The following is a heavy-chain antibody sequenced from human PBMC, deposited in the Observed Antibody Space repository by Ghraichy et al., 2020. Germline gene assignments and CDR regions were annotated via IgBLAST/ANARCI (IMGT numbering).Heavy chain of an antibody. D-gene: IGHD3-22*01. CDR2: IYHSVTP. CDR3: AGGTMIPLSYYYYMDV. CDR1: GGPISNSTW. Sequence: SETLSLTCAVSGGPISNSTWWSWVRQSPRQGLEWIWEIYHSVTPSYNPSLKSRVIISVDKSKNQFYLKLTAVTAADTPFYYCAGGTMIPLSYYYYMDVWGKGTTGTVSS. J-gene: IGHJ6*03. V-gene: IGHV4-4*02.